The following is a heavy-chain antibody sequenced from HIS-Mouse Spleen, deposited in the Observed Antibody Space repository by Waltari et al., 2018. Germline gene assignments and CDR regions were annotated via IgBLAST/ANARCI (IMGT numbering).Heavy chain of an antibody. Sequence: QVTLRESGPALVNPPQTLTLTCTFSGFSLSTSGIFVSWIRQPPGKALEWLARIDWDDDKYYSTSLKTRLTISKDTSKNQVVLTMTNMDPVDTATYYCARIAEGYSSGWYAFDYWGQGTLVTVSS. CDR1: GFSLSTSGIF. CDR3: ARIAEGYSSGWYAFDY. D-gene: IGHD6-19*01. J-gene: IGHJ4*02. V-gene: IGHV2-70*15. CDR2: IDWDDDK.